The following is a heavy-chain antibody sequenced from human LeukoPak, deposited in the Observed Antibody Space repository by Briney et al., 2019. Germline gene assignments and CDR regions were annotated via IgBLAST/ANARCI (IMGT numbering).Heavy chain of an antibody. Sequence: GASVKVSCKASGYTFTSYGITWVRQAPGQGLEWMGWISVYDGNTNYAQNLRGRVTMTTDTPTSTAYMEMRSLRSDDTAVYYCARDRDSSGWPVADYWGQGTLVTVFS. V-gene: IGHV1-18*01. CDR2: ISVYDGNT. CDR3: ARDRDSSGWPVADY. CDR1: GYTFTSYG. J-gene: IGHJ4*02. D-gene: IGHD6-19*01.